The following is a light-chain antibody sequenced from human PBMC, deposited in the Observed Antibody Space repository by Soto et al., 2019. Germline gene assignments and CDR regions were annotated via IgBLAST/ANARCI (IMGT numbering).Light chain of an antibody. CDR1: QDIRID. Sequence: AIQMTQSPSSLSASVGDRVTITCRASQDIRIDLGWYQQKPGRAPKLLIYAASSLHSGVPSRFRGSGSGTDFTLTISSLLPEDFATYYCLQDYSYPYTFGQGTKLEIK. CDR2: AAS. V-gene: IGKV1-6*01. J-gene: IGKJ2*01. CDR3: LQDYSYPYT.